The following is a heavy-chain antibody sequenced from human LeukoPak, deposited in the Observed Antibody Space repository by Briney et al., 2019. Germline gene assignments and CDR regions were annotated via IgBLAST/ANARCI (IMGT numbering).Heavy chain of an antibody. Sequence: GGSLRLSCAASGFNFRDFGMPWVRQAPGKGLEWVAVIAYDGSNKYYADSVKGRFTISRDNSKNTLYLQMNSLRPEDTAVYYCARGQYDGSGYLFDYWGQGTLVTVSS. D-gene: IGHD3-22*01. CDR2: IAYDGSNK. J-gene: IGHJ4*02. CDR3: ARGQYDGSGYLFDY. CDR1: GFNFRDFG. V-gene: IGHV3-30*03.